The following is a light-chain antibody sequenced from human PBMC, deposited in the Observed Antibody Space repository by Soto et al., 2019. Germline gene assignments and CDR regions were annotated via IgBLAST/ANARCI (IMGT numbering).Light chain of an antibody. CDR1: QRLLHSNGNTF. CDR2: LGS. Sequence: EIVMTQSPPSLTVTPGEPAPISCRSSQRLLHSNGNTFLDWYVQKPGQSPQLLIYLGSNRASGVPDRVSGSEAGTDFTLKISRVEAEDVGVYYCMQALQTPYTFGQGTKLEIK. V-gene: IGKV2-28*01. J-gene: IGKJ2*01. CDR3: MQALQTPYT.